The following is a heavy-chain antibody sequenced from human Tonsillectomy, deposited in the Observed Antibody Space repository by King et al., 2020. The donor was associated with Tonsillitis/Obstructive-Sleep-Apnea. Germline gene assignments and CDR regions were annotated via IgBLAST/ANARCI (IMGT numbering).Heavy chain of an antibody. CDR2: ISGSGGST. Sequence: VQLVESGGGLVQPGGSLRLSCAASGFTFSRYAMSWVRQAPRKGLEWVSVISGSGGSTYYADSVKGRFTISRDNSKNTLYLQMNSLRAEDTAVYYCAKDSGTRVAHFDYWGQGTLVTVSS. CDR3: AKDSGTRVAHFDY. V-gene: IGHV3-23*04. J-gene: IGHJ4*02. D-gene: IGHD1-7*01. CDR1: GFTFSRYA.